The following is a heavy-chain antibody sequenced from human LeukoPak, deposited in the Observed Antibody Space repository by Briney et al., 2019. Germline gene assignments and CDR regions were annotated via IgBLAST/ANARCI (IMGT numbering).Heavy chain of an antibody. Sequence: PGGSLRLSCAVSGFTFSIYGMHWVRQAPGKGLEWVSVISYDGSNKYYADSVKGRFTISRDNSKNTLYLQMNSLRAEDTAVYYCARSIVVVPATYLKANYWFDPWGQGTLVTVSS. CDR2: ISYDGSNK. CDR1: GFTFSIYG. V-gene: IGHV3-30*03. CDR3: ARSIVVVPATYLKANYWFDP. J-gene: IGHJ5*02. D-gene: IGHD2-2*01.